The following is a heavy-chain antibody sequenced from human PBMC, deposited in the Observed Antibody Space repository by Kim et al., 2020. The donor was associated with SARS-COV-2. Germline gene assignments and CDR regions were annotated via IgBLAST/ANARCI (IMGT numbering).Heavy chain of an antibody. D-gene: IGHD3-22*01. J-gene: IGHJ4*02. CDR1: GFTFSSYA. Sequence: GGSLRLSCAASGFTFSSYAMHWVRQAPGKGLEWVAVISYDGSNKYYADSVKGRFTISRDNSKNTLYLQMNSLRAEDTAVYYCARDVSHSYDSSGYYFDYWGQGTLVTVSS. CDR2: ISYDGSNK. CDR3: ARDVSHSYDSSGYYFDY. V-gene: IGHV3-30*04.